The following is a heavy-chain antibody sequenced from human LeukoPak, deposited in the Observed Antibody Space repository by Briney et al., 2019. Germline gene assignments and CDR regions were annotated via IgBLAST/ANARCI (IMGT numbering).Heavy chain of an antibody. V-gene: IGHV3-23*01. D-gene: IGHD2-15*01. CDR2: ICGSGGST. CDR1: GLPHSCYV. CDR3: AKAVVVRGYFVY. Sequence: GGPLSHFCGAWGLPHSCYVMRGLRPPPGRGVEWVSAICGSGGSTYYADSVTGRFTNSRDNSKNTLDLQMNSLRAEDTAVYYCAKAVVVRGYFVYWGQETLGTVS. J-gene: IGHJ4*02.